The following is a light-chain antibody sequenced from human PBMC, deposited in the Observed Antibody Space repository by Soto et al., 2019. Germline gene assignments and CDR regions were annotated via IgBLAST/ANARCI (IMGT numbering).Light chain of an antibody. CDR3: ATWDTTLTSAV. CDR2: DNN. V-gene: IGLV1-51*01. CDR1: STNIGNYY. J-gene: IGLJ2*01. Sequence: QSVLTQPPSLSAAPGQKVTISCSGSSTNIGNYYVSWYQYLPGTAPKLLIYDNNKRPPGIPDRSSGSKSGTSATLGITGLHTGDEADYYCATWDTTLTSAVLGGGTKLTVL.